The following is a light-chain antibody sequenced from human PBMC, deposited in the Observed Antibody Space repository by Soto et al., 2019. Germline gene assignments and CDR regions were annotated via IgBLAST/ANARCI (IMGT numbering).Light chain of an antibody. CDR3: FSYAGARV. V-gene: IGLV2-11*01. Sequence: QSALTQPRSVSGSPGQSVTISCTGTSTDVGHSNSVSWYRQHPGKAPKLIIYDVTHRPSGVPERFSGSKSGNTASLTIAGLQAEDEGDYCCFSYAGARVFGGGTQLTVL. CDR1: STDVGHSNS. J-gene: IGLJ3*02. CDR2: DVT.